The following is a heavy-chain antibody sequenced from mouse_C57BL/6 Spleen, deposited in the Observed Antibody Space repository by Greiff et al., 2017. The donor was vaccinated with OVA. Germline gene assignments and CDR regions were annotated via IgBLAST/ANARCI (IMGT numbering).Heavy chain of an antibody. V-gene: IGHV1-55*01. J-gene: IGHJ2*01. CDR1: GYTFTSYW. CDR2: IYPGSGST. CDR3: ERRIPTGVATPPDY. D-gene: IGHD1-1*01. Sequence: QVQLKQSGAELVKPGSSVKMSCKASGYTFTSYWITWVKQRPGQGLEWIGDIYPGSGSTNSHEKFKSKATLTVDTSSTTAYIPFSSVTSEDSAVYYCERRIPTGVATPPDYWGQGTTLTVSS.